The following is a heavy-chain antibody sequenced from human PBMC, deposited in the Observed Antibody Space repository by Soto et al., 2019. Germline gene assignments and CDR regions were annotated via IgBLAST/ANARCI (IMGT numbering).Heavy chain of an antibody. CDR3: ARGYYYGSGRPTPGGMDV. CDR2: ISTYTGNT. Sequence: QVHLVQSGAEVKKPGASVKVSCKASGDTFTNYDINWVRQAPGQGLEWMGWISTYTGNTNYAQKLQGRVTMTTDTSTSTAYMELRSLRSDDTAVYYCARGYYYGSGRPTPGGMDVWGQGTTVTVSS. J-gene: IGHJ6*02. CDR1: GDTFTNYD. D-gene: IGHD3-10*01. V-gene: IGHV1-18*01.